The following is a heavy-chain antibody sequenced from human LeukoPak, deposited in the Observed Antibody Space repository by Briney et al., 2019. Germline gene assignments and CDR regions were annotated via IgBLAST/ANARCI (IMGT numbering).Heavy chain of an antibody. Sequence: PGGSLRLSCAASGFTLSSYSMNWVRQAPGKGLEWVSSISSSSSYIYYADSVKGRFTISRDNAKNSLYLQMNSLRAEDTAVYYCARDPVSSGSPTDYYYYYMDVWGKGTTVTVSS. J-gene: IGHJ6*03. CDR2: ISSSSSYI. V-gene: IGHV3-21*01. D-gene: IGHD3-22*01. CDR1: GFTLSSYS. CDR3: ARDPVSSGSPTDYYYYYMDV.